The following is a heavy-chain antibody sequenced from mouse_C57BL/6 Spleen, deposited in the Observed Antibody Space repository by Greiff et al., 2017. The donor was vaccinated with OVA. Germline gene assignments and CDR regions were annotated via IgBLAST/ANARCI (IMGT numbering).Heavy chain of an antibody. V-gene: IGHV1-69*01. Sequence: QVQLQQSGAELVMPGASVKLSCKASGYTFTSYWMHWVKQRPGQGLEWIGEIDPSDSYTNYNQKFKGKSTLTVDKSSSTAYMQLSSLTSEDSAVYYCARGGYYGSSPWYFDVWGTGTTVTVSS. J-gene: IGHJ1*03. CDR1: GYTFTSYW. D-gene: IGHD1-1*01. CDR2: IDPSDSYT. CDR3: ARGGYYGSSPWYFDV.